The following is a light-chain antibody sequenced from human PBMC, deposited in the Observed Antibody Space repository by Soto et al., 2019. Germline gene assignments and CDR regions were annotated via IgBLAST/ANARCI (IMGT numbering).Light chain of an antibody. CDR2: GAS. V-gene: IGKV3-20*01. J-gene: IGKJ4*01. Sequence: IVLTQSPGTLSLSPGERATLSCRASQSVSSSYLAWYQQKPGQAPRLLIYGASSRATGIPDRFSGSGSGTDFTLIISRLEPEDFAVYYCQQYGSSPLTFGGGTKVDIK. CDR3: QQYGSSPLT. CDR1: QSVSSSY.